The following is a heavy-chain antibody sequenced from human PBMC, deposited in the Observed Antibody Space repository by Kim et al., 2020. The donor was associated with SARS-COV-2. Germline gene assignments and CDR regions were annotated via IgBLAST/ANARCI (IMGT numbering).Heavy chain of an antibody. J-gene: IGHJ6*02. Sequence: GGSLRLSCAASGFTFSSYAMHWVRQAPGKGLEWVAVISYDGSNKYYADSVKGRFTISRDNSKNTLYLQMNSLRAEDTAVYYCAREIIRASSSWQSPHSYYYGMDVWGQGTTVTVSS. CDR1: GFTFSSYA. V-gene: IGHV3-30*04. CDR2: ISYDGSNK. D-gene: IGHD6-13*01. CDR3: AREIIRASSSWQSPHSYYYGMDV.